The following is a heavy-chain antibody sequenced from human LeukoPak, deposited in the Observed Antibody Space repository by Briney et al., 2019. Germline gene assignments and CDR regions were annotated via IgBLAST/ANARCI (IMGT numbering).Heavy chain of an antibody. D-gene: IGHD5-12*01. J-gene: IGHJ3*02. CDR2: MNPNSGNT. CDR3: ASEVAINAFDI. Sequence: GSSVKVSCKASGYTFTRYDINWGRQATGQGLEWMGWMNPNSGNTGSAQKIPGTVTMTTTTAIITTNMELSSLRAEDTATCYCASEVAINAFDIWGQGTMVTVSS. CDR1: GYTFTRYD. V-gene: IGHV1-8*01.